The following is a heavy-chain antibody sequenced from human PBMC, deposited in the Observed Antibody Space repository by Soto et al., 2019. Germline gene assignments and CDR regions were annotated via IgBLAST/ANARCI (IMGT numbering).Heavy chain of an antibody. CDR3: AINDYSNNWFDP. CDR2: IIPIFGTA. J-gene: IGHJ5*02. V-gene: IGHV1-69*13. D-gene: IGHD4-4*01. CDR1: GGTFSSYA. Sequence: ASVKVSCKASGGTFSSYAISWVRQAPGQGLEWMGGIIPIFGTANYAQKFQGRVTITADESTSTAYMELSSLRSEDTAVYYCAINDYSNNWFDPWAREPWSPSPQ.